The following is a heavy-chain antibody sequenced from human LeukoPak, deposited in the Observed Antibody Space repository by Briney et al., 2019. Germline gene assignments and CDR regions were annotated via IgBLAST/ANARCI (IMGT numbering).Heavy chain of an antibody. CDR3: ARDRANWNYGAFDI. J-gene: IGHJ3*02. V-gene: IGHV3-21*01. Sequence: GGSLRLSCAASGFTFSSYSMNWVRQAPGKVLEWVSSISSSSSYIYYADSVKGRFTISRDNAKNSLYLQMNSLRAEDTAVYYCARDRANWNYGAFDIWGQGTMVTVSS. CDR2: ISSSSSYI. CDR1: GFTFSSYS. D-gene: IGHD1-7*01.